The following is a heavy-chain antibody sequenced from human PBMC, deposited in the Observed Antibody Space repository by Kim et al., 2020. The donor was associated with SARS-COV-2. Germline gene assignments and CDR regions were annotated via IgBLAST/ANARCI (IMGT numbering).Heavy chain of an antibody. CDR1: GGSISSGSYY. CDR2: IYTSGST. J-gene: IGHJ6*02. Sequence: SETLSLTCTVSGGSISSGSYYWSWIRQPAGKGLEWIGRIYTSGSTNYNPSLKSRVTISVDTSKNQFSLKLSSVTAADTAVYYCARGGRIVVVTAIAYYYYYGMDVWGQGTTVTVSS. D-gene: IGHD2-21*02. V-gene: IGHV4-61*02. CDR3: ARGGRIVVVTAIAYYYYYGMDV.